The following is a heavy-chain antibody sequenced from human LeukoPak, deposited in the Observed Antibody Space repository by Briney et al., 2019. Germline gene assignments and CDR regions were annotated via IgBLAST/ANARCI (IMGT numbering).Heavy chain of an antibody. D-gene: IGHD6-13*01. V-gene: IGHV3-49*04. CDR3: TSQQQLLTFFDY. Sequence: GGSLRLSCTASGFTLGDNCMNWVRPDPGNGMEWVSFIRSKTYDGTTEYAASVKGRFTISRDDSKSIAYLQMNSLKTEDTAVYYCTSQQQLLTFFDYWGQGALVTVSS. CDR1: GFTLGDNC. J-gene: IGHJ4*02. CDR2: IRSKTYDGTT.